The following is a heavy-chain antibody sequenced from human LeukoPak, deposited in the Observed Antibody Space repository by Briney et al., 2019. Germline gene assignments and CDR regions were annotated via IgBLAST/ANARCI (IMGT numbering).Heavy chain of an antibody. Sequence: GGSLRLSCAASGFTVSSNYMSWVRQAPGKGLEWVSVIYSGGSTYYADSVKGRFTISRDNSKNMLYLQMNSLRAEDTAVYYCARDAWYSGSYYYYYGMDVWGQGTTVTVSS. D-gene: IGHD1-26*01. CDR2: IYSGGST. CDR3: ARDAWYSGSYYYYYGMDV. CDR1: GFTVSSNY. V-gene: IGHV3-66*01. J-gene: IGHJ6*02.